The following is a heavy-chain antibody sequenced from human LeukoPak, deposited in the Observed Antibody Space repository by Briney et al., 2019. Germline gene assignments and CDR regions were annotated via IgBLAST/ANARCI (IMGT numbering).Heavy chain of an antibody. D-gene: IGHD1-26*01. CDR3: ARHISSGGTYAHFDY. CDR2: IHYNGIT. Sequence: ASETLSLTCTVSGSMYNYYWSWIRQPPGKGLERIGYIHYNGITNYNPSLKTRVTMSLDTSKNQVSLNLNSVTAADTAVYYCARHISSGGTYAHFDYWGQGTLVTVSS. V-gene: IGHV4-59*08. J-gene: IGHJ4*02. CDR1: GSMYNYY.